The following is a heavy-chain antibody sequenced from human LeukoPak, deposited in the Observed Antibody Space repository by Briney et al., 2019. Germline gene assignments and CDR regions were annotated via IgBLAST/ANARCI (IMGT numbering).Heavy chain of an antibody. D-gene: IGHD3-3*01. CDR1: GFTFSSYA. Sequence: GGSLRLSCAASGFTFSSYAMSWVRQAPGKGLEWVSAISGSGGSTYYADSVKGRFTISRDNSKNTLYLEMNSLRAEDAAVYYCAKNYDFWSGYYLYHFDNWGQGTQVTVSS. CDR3: AKNYDFWSGYYLYHFDN. CDR2: ISGSGGST. J-gene: IGHJ4*02. V-gene: IGHV3-23*01.